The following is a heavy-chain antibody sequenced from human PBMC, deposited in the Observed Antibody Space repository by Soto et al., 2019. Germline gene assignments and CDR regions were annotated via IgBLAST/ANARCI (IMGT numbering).Heavy chain of an antibody. J-gene: IGHJ4*02. V-gene: IGHV3-23*01. CDR2: ISDSGHGHST. Sequence: EVQLLESGGNFVQPGGSLRLSCAASEFMFASDAMAWVRQAPGKGLEWVSAISDSGHGHSTYYADSVTGRFTIYRDNSKNTLDLQMNSLRVDDTAIYYCAKDNSPEGWNPFCFDSWGQGIRVTVSS. D-gene: IGHD1-1*01. CDR1: EFMFASDA. CDR3: AKDNSPEGWNPFCFDS.